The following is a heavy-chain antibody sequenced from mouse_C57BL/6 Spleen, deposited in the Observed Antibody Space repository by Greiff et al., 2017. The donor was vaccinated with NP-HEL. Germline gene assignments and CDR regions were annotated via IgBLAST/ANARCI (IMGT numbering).Heavy chain of an antibody. CDR2: ISSGGSYT. Sequence: EVMLVESGGDLVKPGGSLKLSCAASGFTFSSYGMSWVRQTPDKRLEWVATISSGGSYTYYPDSVEGRFTISRDNAKNTLYLQMSSLKSEDTAMYYCARQDPYAMDYWGQGTSVTVSS. J-gene: IGHJ4*01. CDR3: ARQDPYAMDY. CDR1: GFTFSSYG. V-gene: IGHV5-6*02.